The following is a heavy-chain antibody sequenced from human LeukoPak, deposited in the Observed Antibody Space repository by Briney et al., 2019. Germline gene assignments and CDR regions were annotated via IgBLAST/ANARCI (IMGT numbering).Heavy chain of an antibody. V-gene: IGHV4-59*12. CDR3: ARGLDIVVVPAAALYFDY. CDR2: IYYSGST. CDR1: GGSISSYY. J-gene: IGHJ4*02. Sequence: PSETLSLTCTVSGGSISSYYWSWIRQPPGKGLEWIGYIYYSGSTKYNPSLKSRVTISVDTSKNQFSLKLSSVTAVDTAVYYCARGLDIVVVPAAALYFDYWGQGTLVTVSS. D-gene: IGHD2-2*03.